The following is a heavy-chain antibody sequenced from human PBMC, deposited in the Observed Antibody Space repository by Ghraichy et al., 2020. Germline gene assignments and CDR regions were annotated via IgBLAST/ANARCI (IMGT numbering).Heavy chain of an antibody. J-gene: IGHJ3*02. D-gene: IGHD1-26*01. V-gene: IGHV4-61*02. CDR3: ARGWYTGGTDAFDI. CDR1: GASISSGSYY. CDR2: IYSSGST. Sequence: SETLSLTCSVPGASISSGSYYWNWIRQPAGKGLEWIGRIYSSGSTDYNPSLKSRVTMAVDTSKNQFSLKVTSVTASDTAVYYCARGWYTGGTDAFDIWGQGTMVIVSS.